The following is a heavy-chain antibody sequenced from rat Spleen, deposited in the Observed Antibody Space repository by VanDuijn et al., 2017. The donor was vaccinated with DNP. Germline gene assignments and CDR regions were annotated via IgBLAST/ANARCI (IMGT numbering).Heavy chain of an antibody. CDR3: ARGSDGVWFVY. CDR1: GYTFTTYY. Sequence: QVQLQQSGAELAKPASSVKISCKASGYTFTTYYIGWIKQTTGQGLEYIGYIYTGSGGTNYNEKFKGKATLTGGKSSSTAFMQLSSLTPDDSAVYYCARGSDGVWFVYWGQGTLVTVSS. V-gene: IGHV1-43*01. D-gene: IGHD4-3*01. J-gene: IGHJ3*01. CDR2: IYTGSGGT.